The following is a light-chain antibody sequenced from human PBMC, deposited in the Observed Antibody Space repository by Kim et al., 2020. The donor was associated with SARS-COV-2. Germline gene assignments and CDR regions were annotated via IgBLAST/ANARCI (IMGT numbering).Light chain of an antibody. J-gene: IGLJ1*01. CDR3: SSYAGSNNYV. CDR2: EVS. V-gene: IGLV2-8*01. CDR1: RSDIGGYDY. Sequence: GPSATISCTATRSDIGGYDYVAWYQQHPGKAPRLLIYEVSKRPSGVPDRFSGSKSGNTDSQTVSGLQAEDEADYYCSSYAGSNNYVFGPGTKVTVL.